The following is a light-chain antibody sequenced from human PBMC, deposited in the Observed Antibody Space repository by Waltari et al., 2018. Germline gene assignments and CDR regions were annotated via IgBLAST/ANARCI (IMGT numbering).Light chain of an antibody. CDR3: QQRSNWPPIT. V-gene: IGKV3-11*01. J-gene: IGKJ5*01. Sequence: CRASQSVSSYLAWYQQTPGQAPRLLIYDASNRATGIPARFSGSGSGTDFTLTITSLEPEDFAVYYCQQRSNWPPITFGQGTRLEIK. CDR2: DAS. CDR1: QSVSSY.